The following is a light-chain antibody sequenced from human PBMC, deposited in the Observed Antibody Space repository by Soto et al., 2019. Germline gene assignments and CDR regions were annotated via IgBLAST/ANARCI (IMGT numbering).Light chain of an antibody. V-gene: IGKV1-39*01. Sequence: DIQLTQSPSSLSASLGDRVTISCRASQNIDNYLHWYQQNSGKAPVALIYAASSLRDGVSPRVSVSGYGTEFTLPINNLQPEDLPTYYCQQNSSSPPITFDHRTRLDI. CDR1: QNIDNY. CDR3: QQNSSSPPIT. J-gene: IGKJ5*01. CDR2: AAS.